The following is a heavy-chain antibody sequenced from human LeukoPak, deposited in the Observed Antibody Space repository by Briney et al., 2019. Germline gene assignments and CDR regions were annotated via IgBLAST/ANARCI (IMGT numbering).Heavy chain of an antibody. V-gene: IGHV5-51*01. Sequence: GESLKISCKGSGYSFTSYWIGWVRQMPGKGLEWMGIIYPGDSDTRYSPSFQGQVTISADKSISTAYLQWSSLKASDTAMYYCARWEGTTVGLEAPAAFDYWGQGTLVTVSS. CDR3: ARWEGTTVGLEAPAAFDY. J-gene: IGHJ4*02. CDR1: GYSFTSYW. D-gene: IGHD4-23*01. CDR2: IYPGDSDT.